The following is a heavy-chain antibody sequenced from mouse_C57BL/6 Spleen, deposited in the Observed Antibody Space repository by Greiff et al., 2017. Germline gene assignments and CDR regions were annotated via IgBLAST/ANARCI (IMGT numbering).Heavy chain of an antibody. CDR1: GFTFTDYY. J-gene: IGHJ4*01. Sequence: EVQLVESGGGLVQPGGSLSLSCAASGFTFTDYYMSWVRQPPGQALEWLGFISNKANGYTTEYSASVKGRFTISRDTSPSILYLQMNALRAEDSATYYCARPLSSAYAMDYWGQGTSVTVSS. D-gene: IGHD3-2*02. CDR3: ARPLSSAYAMDY. CDR2: ISNKANGYTT. V-gene: IGHV7-3*01.